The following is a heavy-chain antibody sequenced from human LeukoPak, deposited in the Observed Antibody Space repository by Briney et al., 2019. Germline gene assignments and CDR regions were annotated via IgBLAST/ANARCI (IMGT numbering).Heavy chain of an antibody. V-gene: IGHV1-2*02. CDR1: GYPFTGLY. J-gene: IGHJ6*02. CDR2: INPNTGDT. CDR3: ARDRRIVAAGDYYAMDV. D-gene: IGHD6-13*01. Sequence: GASVKVSCKTSGYPFTGLYIHWARQAPGQGLEWMGWINPNTGDTNYARKFQGRVTMTRDTSTSTVYMELSSLRSEDTAVYYCARDRRIVAAGDYYAMDVWGQGTTVTVSS.